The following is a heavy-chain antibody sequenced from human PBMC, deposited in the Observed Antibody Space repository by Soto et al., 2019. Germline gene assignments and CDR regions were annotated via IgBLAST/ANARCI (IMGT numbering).Heavy chain of an antibody. V-gene: IGHV2-5*02. Sequence: QITLKESGPTLVKPTQTLTLTCTFSGFSLSTSGVGVGWIRQPPGKALEWLALIYWDDDKRYSPSLKSRLTITEDTSKNQVVLTITNMDPVDTATYYCAHRQRTVYFDYWGQGNLVTVSS. J-gene: IGHJ4*02. CDR1: GFSLSTSGVG. CDR2: IYWDDDK. D-gene: IGHD4-17*01. CDR3: AHRQRTVYFDY.